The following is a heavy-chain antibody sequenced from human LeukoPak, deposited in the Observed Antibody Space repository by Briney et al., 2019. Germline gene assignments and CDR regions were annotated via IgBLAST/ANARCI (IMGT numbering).Heavy chain of an antibody. CDR3: AREISGSYILDY. CDR2: INPHSGGT. V-gene: IGHV1-2*02. Sequence: ASVKVSCKAFEYTFTAYYIHWVRQAPGQGLEWMGWINPHSGGTNYAQQFQGRVTMTRDTSISTAYMELSRLRSDDTAVYYCAREISGSYILDYWGQGTLVTVSS. CDR1: EYTFTAYY. J-gene: IGHJ4*02. D-gene: IGHD1-26*01.